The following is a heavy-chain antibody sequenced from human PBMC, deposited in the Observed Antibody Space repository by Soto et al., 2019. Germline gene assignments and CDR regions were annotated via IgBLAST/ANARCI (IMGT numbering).Heavy chain of an antibody. V-gene: IGHV3-53*02. Sequence: EVQLVETGGGLIQPGGSLRLSCAASGFTVSSNYMSWVRQAPGKGLEWVSVIYTGGRTYHADSVKGRFTISRDNSKNTLYLQMNSVRAEDTAVYYCALRGGGSYPWGAFDIWGQGTMVTVSS. CDR1: GFTVSSNY. CDR3: ALRGGGSYPWGAFDI. J-gene: IGHJ3*02. CDR2: IYTGGRT. D-gene: IGHD1-26*01.